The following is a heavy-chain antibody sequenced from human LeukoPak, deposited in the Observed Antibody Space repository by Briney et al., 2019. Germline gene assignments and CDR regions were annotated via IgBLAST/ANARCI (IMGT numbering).Heavy chain of an antibody. CDR2: ISSSSSYI. D-gene: IGHD2/OR15-2a*01. J-gene: IGHJ4*02. CDR3: AKERRGWFSEN. V-gene: IGHV3-21*01. Sequence: GGSLRLSCAASGFTFSTYSMNWVRQAPGKGLEWVSSISSSSSYIYYADSVKGRFTISRDNAKNSLYLQMNSLRAEDTAVYYCAKERRGWFSENWGQGTPVTVSS. CDR1: GFTFSTYS.